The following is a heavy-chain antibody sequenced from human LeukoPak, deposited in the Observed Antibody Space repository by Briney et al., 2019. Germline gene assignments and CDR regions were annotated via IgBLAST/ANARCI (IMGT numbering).Heavy chain of an antibody. J-gene: IGHJ6*02. CDR1: GGSFSGYY. CDR2: INHSGST. CDR3: AGEKIYGSGSYYKGGHYYYYGMDV. Sequence: SETLSLTCAVYGGSFSGYYWSWIRQPPGKGLEWIGEINHSGSTNYNPSLKSRVTITVDTSKNQFSLKLSSVTAADTAVYYCAGEKIYGSGSYYKGGHYYYYGMDVWGQGTTVTVSS. V-gene: IGHV4-34*01. D-gene: IGHD3-10*01.